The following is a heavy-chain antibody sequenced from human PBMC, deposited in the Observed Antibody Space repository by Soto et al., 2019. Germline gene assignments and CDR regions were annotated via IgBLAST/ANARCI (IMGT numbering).Heavy chain of an antibody. J-gene: IGHJ4*02. D-gene: IGHD3-22*01. V-gene: IGHV3-33*01. CDR1: GFIFSSYG. CDR2: IWYDGTNK. CDR3: ARDRGRYYYDSSGYYFWYD. Sequence: PGGSLRLSCAASGFIFSSYGMHWVRQAPGKGLEWVAVIWYDGTNKYYADSVKGRFTISRDNSNNTLYLQMNSLRADDTAVYYCARDRGRYYYDSSGYYFWYDWGQGTLVTVSS.